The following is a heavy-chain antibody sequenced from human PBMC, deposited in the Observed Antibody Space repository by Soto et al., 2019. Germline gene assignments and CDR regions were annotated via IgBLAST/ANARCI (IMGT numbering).Heavy chain of an antibody. D-gene: IGHD3-10*01. CDR2: IYYSGST. J-gene: IGHJ6*03. CDR1: GGSISSYY. CDR3: ARHNGWFGDRWYMDV. Sequence: SETLSLTCTVSGGSISSYYWSWIRQPPGKGLEWIGYIYYSGSTNYNPSLKSRVTISVDTSKNQFSLKLSSVTAADTAVYYCARHNGWFGDRWYMDVWGKGTTVTVSS. V-gene: IGHV4-59*08.